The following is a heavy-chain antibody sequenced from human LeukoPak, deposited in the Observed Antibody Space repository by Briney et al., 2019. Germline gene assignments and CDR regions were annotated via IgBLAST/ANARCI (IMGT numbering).Heavy chain of an antibody. J-gene: IGHJ4*02. CDR2: IGDSGGTT. D-gene: IGHD6-19*01. CDR3: AKGLGFLPQFDY. V-gene: IGHV3-23*01. Sequence: QTGGSLRLSCAASGFTFNTEAMTWARQGPGKWRECVSTIGDSGGTTYYEDSVQGRFTISRDNSKNTVYLQMNSLRAEDTALYYCAKGLGFLPQFDYWGQGTLVTVSS. CDR1: GFTFNTEA.